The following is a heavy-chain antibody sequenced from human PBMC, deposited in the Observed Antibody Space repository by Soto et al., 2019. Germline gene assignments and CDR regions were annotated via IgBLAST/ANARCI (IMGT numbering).Heavy chain of an antibody. Sequence: SETLSLTCTVSGGSLRDTNNYWGWIRQPPGKGPEWIGSIYYSGKTYYSPSLKSRVTMSVDTSKNQFSLKLSSVTAADTAMYYCARSGQQLARDYFEYWGQGTLVTVSS. D-gene: IGHD6-13*01. V-gene: IGHV4-39*07. CDR1: GGSLRDTNNY. CDR3: ARSGQQLARDYFEY. J-gene: IGHJ4*02. CDR2: IYYSGKT.